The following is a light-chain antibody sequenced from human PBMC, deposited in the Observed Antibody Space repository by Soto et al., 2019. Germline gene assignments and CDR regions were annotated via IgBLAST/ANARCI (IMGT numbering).Light chain of an antibody. CDR1: QSVTGNY. CDR3: QQYGSSLSYT. J-gene: IGKJ2*01. CDR2: EAS. V-gene: IGKV3-20*01. Sequence: EIVVTQSPGTLSLSPGERASLSCRASQSVTGNYFAWYQQKPGQPPRLLIYEASGRAAGIPDRFSGSGSGTDFTLTISRLEPEDFAAYYCQQYGSSLSYTFGQGTRLEIK.